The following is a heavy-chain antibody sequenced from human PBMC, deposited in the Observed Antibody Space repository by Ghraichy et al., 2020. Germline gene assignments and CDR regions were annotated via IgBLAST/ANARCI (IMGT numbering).Heavy chain of an antibody. Sequence: SETLSLTCAVYGGSFSGYYWSWIRQPPGKGLEWIGEINHSGSTNYNPSLKSRVTISVDTSKNQFSLKLSSVTAADTAVYYCARMRRVIFGVAPHYGMDVWGQGTTVTVSS. CDR3: ARMRRVIFGVAPHYGMDV. J-gene: IGHJ6*02. CDR2: INHSGST. CDR1: GGSFSGYY. D-gene: IGHD3-3*01. V-gene: IGHV4-34*01.